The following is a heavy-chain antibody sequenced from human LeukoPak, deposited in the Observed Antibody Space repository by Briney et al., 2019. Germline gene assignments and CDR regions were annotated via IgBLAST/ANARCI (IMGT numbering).Heavy chain of an antibody. Sequence: SETLSLTCTVSGGSISGYYWSWIRQPAGKGLEWLGRVFTSGKTDYNPSLKSRLTISLETSENQFSLKLTSVTAADTALYFCARRQDYYDTSGSRYSYFDLWGRGTLVTVSS. CDR3: ARRQDYYDTSGSRYSYFDL. CDR2: VFTSGKT. J-gene: IGHJ2*01. CDR1: GGSISGYY. D-gene: IGHD3-22*01. V-gene: IGHV4-4*07.